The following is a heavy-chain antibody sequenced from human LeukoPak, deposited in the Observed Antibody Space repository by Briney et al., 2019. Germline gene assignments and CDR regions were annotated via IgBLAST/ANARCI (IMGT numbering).Heavy chain of an antibody. J-gene: IGHJ6*02. CDR2: MRSKANDFAT. D-gene: IGHD1-14*01. CDR1: GFTFSGSA. Sequence: GGSLRLSCATSGFTFSGSAMHWVRQAPGKGPEWVGRMRSKANDFATAYGASVQGRFIISRDDSKNTVYLEMNNLKTEDTAVYYCARGRRPYGMDVWGQGTTVTVSS. CDR3: ARGRRPYGMDV. V-gene: IGHV3-73*01.